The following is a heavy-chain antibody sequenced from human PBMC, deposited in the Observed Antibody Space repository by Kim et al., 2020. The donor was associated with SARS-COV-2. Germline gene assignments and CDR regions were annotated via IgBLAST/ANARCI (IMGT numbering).Heavy chain of an antibody. V-gene: IGHV6-1*01. Sequence: SQTLSLTCAISGDSVSRNSAAWNWLLPSPSRGLELLGRPYYRAQWYHDYALSVQSRIPINPDTSKNQFSLQLNSVTPEDTAVYYCARGRYSSSWYQPEGHYNWFDPWGQGTLVTVSS. D-gene: IGHD6-13*01. CDR3: ARGRYSSSWYQPEGHYNWFDP. J-gene: IGHJ5*02. CDR1: GDSVSRNSAA. CDR2: PYYRAQWYH.